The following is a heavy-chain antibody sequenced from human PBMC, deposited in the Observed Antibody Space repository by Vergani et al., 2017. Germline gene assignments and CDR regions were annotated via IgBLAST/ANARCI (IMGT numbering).Heavy chain of an antibody. J-gene: IGHJ4*02. V-gene: IGHV3-30*02. CDR1: GYTFGHFD. CDR3: GRGSDNYN. D-gene: IGHD1-1*01. Sequence: QEQLLQSGGGVVQPGGSLRLSCIGSGYTFGHFDMHWVRQAPGKGLAWVAFIRYDGSNPQYIDSVKGRFTISRDNSKDTLFLQMNGLRPEDTGTYFCGRGSDNYNWGQGALVTV. CDR2: IRYDGSNP.